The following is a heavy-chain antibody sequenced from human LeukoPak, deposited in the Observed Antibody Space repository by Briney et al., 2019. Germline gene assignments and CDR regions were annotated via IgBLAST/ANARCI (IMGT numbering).Heavy chain of an antibody. D-gene: IGHD2-2*01. CDR2: NSAYNGNT. Sequence: ASVKVSCKASGYTFTSYGISWVRQAPGQGLEWMGWNSAYNGNTNYAQKLQGRVTMTTDTSTSTAYMELRSLRSDDTAVYYCAREIGYCSSTSCHTLGYWGQGTLVTVSS. J-gene: IGHJ4*02. V-gene: IGHV1-18*01. CDR1: GYTFTSYG. CDR3: AREIGYCSSTSCHTLGY.